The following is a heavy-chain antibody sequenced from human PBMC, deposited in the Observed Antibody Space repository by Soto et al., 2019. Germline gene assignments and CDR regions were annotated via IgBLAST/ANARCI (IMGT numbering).Heavy chain of an antibody. D-gene: IGHD3-9*01. CDR2: ISAYNGNT. J-gene: IGHJ3*02. CDR1: GYTFTIYG. CDR3: AREGILTGQDAFDI. Sequence: ASVKVSCKASGYTFTIYGIIWVRQAPGQGLEWMGWISAYNGNTNYAQKLQGRVTMTTDTSTSTAYMELRSLRSDDTAVYYCAREGILTGQDAFDIWGQGTMVTVSS. V-gene: IGHV1-18*01.